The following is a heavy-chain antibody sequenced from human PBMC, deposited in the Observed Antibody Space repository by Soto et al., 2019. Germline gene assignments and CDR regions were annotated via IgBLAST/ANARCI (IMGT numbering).Heavy chain of an antibody. CDR3: TLGSGSAGTCDI. Sequence: QVQLVQSGAEVKKPGTSVKVSCTASGGTFSTYTIIWVRQAPGQGLEWMGRILPRLDITNSARRFQGRVTITANKSTRTAYLERSTLRAVYSCAYYCTLGSGSAGTCDIWGRGTMVTVSS. D-gene: IGHD6-13*01. V-gene: IGHV1-69*02. J-gene: IGHJ3*02. CDR2: ILPRLDIT. CDR1: GGTFSTYT.